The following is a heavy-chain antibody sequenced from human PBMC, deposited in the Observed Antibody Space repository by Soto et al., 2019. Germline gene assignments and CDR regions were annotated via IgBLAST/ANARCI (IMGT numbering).Heavy chain of an antibody. J-gene: IGHJ4*02. CDR3: ARAGS. Sequence: PGGSLRLSCAASGFTFTDVWMSWVRQAPGRGLEWVANLNQPGSEKYYAGSVRGRFTISRDNTNNLVYLQMNYLRVEDTAVYYCARAGSWGQGTLVTVSS. CDR2: LNQPGSEK. CDR1: GFTFTDVW. V-gene: IGHV3-7*05.